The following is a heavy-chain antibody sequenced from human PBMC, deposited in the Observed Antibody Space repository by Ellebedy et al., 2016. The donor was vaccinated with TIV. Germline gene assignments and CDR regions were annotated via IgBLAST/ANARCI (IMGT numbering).Heavy chain of an antibody. V-gene: IGHV3-30*03. CDR2: ISYDGSNK. CDR1: GFTFSDYY. D-gene: IGHD2-15*01. Sequence: GGSLRLSXAASGFTFSDYYMSWIRQAPGKGLEWVAVISYDGSNKYYADSVKGRFTISRDNSKNTLYLQMNSLRAEDTAVYYCASERGYCSGGSCSSPSSFDYWGQGTLVTVSS. J-gene: IGHJ4*02. CDR3: ASERGYCSGGSCSSPSSFDY.